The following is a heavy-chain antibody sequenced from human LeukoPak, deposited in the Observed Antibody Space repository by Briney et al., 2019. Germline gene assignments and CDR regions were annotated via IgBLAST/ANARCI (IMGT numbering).Heavy chain of an antibody. CDR1: GFTFSSYG. V-gene: IGHV3-30*02. D-gene: IGHD3-10*01. CDR2: IRYDGSNK. Sequence: GGSLRLSCAASGFTFSSYGMHWVRQAPGKGLEWVAFIRYDGSNKYYADSVKGRFTISRDNSKNTLYLQMNSLRAEDTAVYYCANGHYSGSGTYYDYWGQGTLVTVSS. CDR3: ANGHYSGSGTYYDY. J-gene: IGHJ4*02.